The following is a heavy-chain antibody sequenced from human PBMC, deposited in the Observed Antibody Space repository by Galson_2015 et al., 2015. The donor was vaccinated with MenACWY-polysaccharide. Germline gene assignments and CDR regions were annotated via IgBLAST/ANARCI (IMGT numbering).Heavy chain of an antibody. CDR1: GFTFSSYS. J-gene: IGHJ3*02. Sequence: SLRLSCAASGFTFSSYSMNWVRQAPGKGLEWVSSISSSSSYIYYADSVKGRFTISRDNAKNSLYLQMNSLRAEDTAVYYCARQTYYYESSGYYAGAFDIWGQGTMVTVSS. CDR3: ARQTYYYESSGYYAGAFDI. CDR2: ISSSSSYI. D-gene: IGHD3-22*01. V-gene: IGHV3-21*01.